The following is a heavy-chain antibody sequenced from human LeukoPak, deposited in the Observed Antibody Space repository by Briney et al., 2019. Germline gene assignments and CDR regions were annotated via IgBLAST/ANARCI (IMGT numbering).Heavy chain of an antibody. CDR1: GGSISSYY. CDR3: ARSPPDAFDI. Sequence: SETLSLTCTVSGGSISSYYWSWIRQPPGKGLEWIGYIYYSGSTNYNPSLKSRATISVDTSKNQFSLKLSSVTAADTAVYYCARSPPDAFDIWGQGTMVTVSS. J-gene: IGHJ3*02. V-gene: IGHV4-59*08. CDR2: IYYSGST.